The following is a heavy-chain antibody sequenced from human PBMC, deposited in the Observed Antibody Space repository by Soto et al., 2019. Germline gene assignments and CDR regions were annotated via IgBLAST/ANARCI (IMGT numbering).Heavy chain of an antibody. J-gene: IGHJ6*02. CDR2: IFHSGTT. V-gene: IGHV4-4*02. D-gene: IGHD1-26*01. CDR1: GGSISSRNW. Sequence: QVQLQESGPGLVKPSGTLSLTCAVSGGSISSRNWWTWVRQPPGNGLEWIGDIFHSGTTNYNPSLKSRLTISVDKSKNQFSLTLSSVTAADTAVYYCARGHEGDGRWGMDVWGQGTTVTVSS. CDR3: ARGHEGDGRWGMDV.